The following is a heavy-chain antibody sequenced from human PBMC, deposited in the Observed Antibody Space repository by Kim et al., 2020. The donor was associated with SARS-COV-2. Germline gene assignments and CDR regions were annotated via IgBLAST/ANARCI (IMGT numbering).Heavy chain of an antibody. D-gene: IGHD3-10*01. Sequence: GGSLRLSCAASGFTFSSYAMHWVRQAPGKGLEWVAVISYDGSNKYYADSVKGRFTISRDNSKNTLYLQMNSLRAEDTAVYYCARVVGEFAASGFDIWG. V-gene: IGHV3-30*04. CDR2: ISYDGSNK. CDR1: GFTFSSYA. CDR3: ARVVGEFAASGFDI. J-gene: IGHJ3*02.